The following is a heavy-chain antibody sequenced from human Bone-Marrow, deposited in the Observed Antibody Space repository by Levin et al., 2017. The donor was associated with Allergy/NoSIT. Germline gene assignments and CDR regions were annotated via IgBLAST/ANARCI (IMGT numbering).Heavy chain of an antibody. CDR3: ARKRGGYNEFDY. CDR2: ISWNSGST. D-gene: IGHD5-24*01. Sequence: PGGSLRLSCAASGFTFDDYAMHWVRQAPGKGLEWVSGISWNSGSTGYADSVKGRFTISRDNTKNSLYLQMNSLRAEDTALYYCARKRGGYNEFDYWGQGTLVTVSS. CDR1: GFTFDDYA. V-gene: IGHV3-9*01. J-gene: IGHJ4*02.